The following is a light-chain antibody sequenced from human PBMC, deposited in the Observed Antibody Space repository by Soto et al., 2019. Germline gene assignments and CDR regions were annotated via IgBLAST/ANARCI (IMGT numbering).Light chain of an antibody. Sequence: QSVLTQPPSASGSPGQPVTISCTGTSSDVGGYKYVSWYQQHPGKAPKLMIYEVNKRPSGVPDRFSGSKSGNTASLTVSGLQAEDEADYYCSSYAGSNNFIFGTGTKVTVL. V-gene: IGLV2-8*01. CDR2: EVN. CDR3: SSYAGSNNFI. CDR1: SSDVGGYKY. J-gene: IGLJ1*01.